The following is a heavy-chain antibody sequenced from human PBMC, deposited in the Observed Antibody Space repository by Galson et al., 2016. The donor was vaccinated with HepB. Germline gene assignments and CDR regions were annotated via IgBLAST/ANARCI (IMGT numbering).Heavy chain of an antibody. CDR1: GFTFRNYA. J-gene: IGHJ4*02. D-gene: IGHD6-19*01. Sequence: SLRLSCAASGFTFRNYAMSWVRQAPGKGLEWVSAISGTAYSTYYADSVEGRFTIPRDNSKNTVYLQMHSLRAEDTAVYYCAKDTQPHSSGWSPDQFWGQGTLVTVSS. CDR2: ISGTAYST. CDR3: AKDTQPHSSGWSPDQF. V-gene: IGHV3-23*01.